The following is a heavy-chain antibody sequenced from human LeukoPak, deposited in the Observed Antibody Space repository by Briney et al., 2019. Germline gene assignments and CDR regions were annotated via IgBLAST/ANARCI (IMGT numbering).Heavy chain of an antibody. CDR3: ARAPEAAAGYYFDY. CDR2: IYFSGST. V-gene: IGHV4-31*03. D-gene: IGHD6-13*01. CDR1: GGSISSGDYY. Sequence: PSETLSLTCTVSGGSISSGDYYWSWIRQHPGKGLEWIGYIYFSGSTYSNPSLGSRVTISVDTSKNQFSLKLSSVTAADTAVYYCARAPEAAAGYYFDYWGQGTLVTVSS. J-gene: IGHJ4*02.